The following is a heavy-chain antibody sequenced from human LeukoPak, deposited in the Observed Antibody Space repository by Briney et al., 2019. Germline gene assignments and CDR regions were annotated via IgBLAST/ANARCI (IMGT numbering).Heavy chain of an antibody. D-gene: IGHD3-3*01. CDR1: GYTFTSYG. J-gene: IGHJ5*02. V-gene: IGHV1-18*01. Sequence: ASVKVSCKASGYTFTSYGISWVRQAPGQGLEWMGWISAYNGNTNYAQELQGRVTMTTDTSTSTAYMELRSLRSDDTAVYYCARDQRGLRFLEWSGVHWFDPWGQGTLVTVSS. CDR3: ARDQRGLRFLEWSGVHWFDP. CDR2: ISAYNGNT.